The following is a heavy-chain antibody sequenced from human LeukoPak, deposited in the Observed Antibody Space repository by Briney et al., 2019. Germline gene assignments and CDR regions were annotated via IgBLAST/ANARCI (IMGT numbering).Heavy chain of an antibody. V-gene: IGHV3-30-3*01. CDR3: AREEVEAFDI. J-gene: IGHJ3*02. CDR1: GFTFSSYA. CDR2: ISYDGSNK. Sequence: GRSLRLSCAASGFTFSSYAMHWVRRAPGKGLEWVAVISYDGSNKYYADSVKGRFTIPRDNSKNTLYLQMNSLRAEDTAVYYCAREEVEAFDIWGQGTMVTVSS.